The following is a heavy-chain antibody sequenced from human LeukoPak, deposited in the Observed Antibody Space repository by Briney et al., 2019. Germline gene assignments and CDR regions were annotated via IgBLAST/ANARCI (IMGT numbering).Heavy chain of an antibody. CDR1: GYTLTELS. CDR3: AREYISSPAVGY. V-gene: IGHV1-24*01. CDR2: FDPEDGET. Sequence: ASVKVSCKVSGYTLTELSMHWVRQAPGKGLEWMGGFDPEDGETIYAQKFQGRVTMTEDTSTDTAYMELNSLRSDDTAVYYCAREYISSPAVGYWGQGTLVTVSS. D-gene: IGHD6-6*01. J-gene: IGHJ4*02.